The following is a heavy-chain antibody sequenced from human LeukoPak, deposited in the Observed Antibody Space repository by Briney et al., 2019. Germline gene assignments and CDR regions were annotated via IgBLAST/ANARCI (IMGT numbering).Heavy chain of an antibody. CDR2: IFHTGSI. Sequence: ASETLSLTCGVSGYSISGGYYWGWIRQSPGKGLEWIATIFHTGSIYHNPSLKSRVILSVDTSKTQFSLILTSVTAADTAAYYCVRMGVSYYYDSSTYYPVAFDVWGQGTMVTVSS. J-gene: IGHJ3*01. D-gene: IGHD3-22*01. V-gene: IGHV4-38-2*01. CDR3: VRMGVSYYYDSSTYYPVAFDV. CDR1: GYSISGGYY.